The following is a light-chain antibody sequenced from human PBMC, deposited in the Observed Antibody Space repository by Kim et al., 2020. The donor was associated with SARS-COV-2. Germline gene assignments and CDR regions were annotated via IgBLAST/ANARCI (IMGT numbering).Light chain of an antibody. CDR1: ALPEKQ. V-gene: IGLV3-25*03. CDR2: KDS. CDR3: QSADGSGTYV. J-gene: IGLJ1*01. Sequence: VYPGRTARITCSGDALPEKQTYWYQQKAGQAPLLLIYKDSERPSGIPGRFSGSSSGTTVTLTISGVQAEDDADYYCQSADGSGTYVFGTGTKVTVL.